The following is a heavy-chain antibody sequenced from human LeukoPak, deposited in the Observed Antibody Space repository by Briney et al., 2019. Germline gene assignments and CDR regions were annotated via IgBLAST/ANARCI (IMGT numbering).Heavy chain of an antibody. CDR1: GGSISSYY. CDR3: ARQLSPYYDSSGYSQFDP. Sequence: SETLSLTCTVSGGSISSYYWSWIRQPAGKGLEWIGRIYTSGSTNYNPSLKSRVTMSVDTSKNQFSLKLSSVTAADTAVYYCARQLSPYYDSSGYSQFDPWGQGTLVTVSS. J-gene: IGHJ5*02. CDR2: IYTSGST. D-gene: IGHD3-22*01. V-gene: IGHV4-4*07.